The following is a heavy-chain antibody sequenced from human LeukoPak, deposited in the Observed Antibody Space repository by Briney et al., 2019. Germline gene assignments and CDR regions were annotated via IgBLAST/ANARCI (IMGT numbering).Heavy chain of an antibody. CDR2: IYPGDSDT. J-gene: IGHJ4*02. V-gene: IGHV5-51*01. CDR1: W. Sequence: WIGWVRQMPGKGREWMGIIYPGDSDTRYSPSFQGQVTISADKSISTAYLQWSRLKASDTAMYYCGSNLGYWGQGTLVTVSS. CDR3: GSNLGY.